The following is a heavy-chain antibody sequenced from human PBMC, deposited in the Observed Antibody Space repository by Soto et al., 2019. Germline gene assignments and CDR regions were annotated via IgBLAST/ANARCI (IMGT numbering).Heavy chain of an antibody. CDR1: GGSISSYY. CDR3: ARVKADVDTARDFDY. D-gene: IGHD5-18*01. V-gene: IGHV4-59*01. J-gene: IGHJ4*02. Sequence: PSETLSLTCTVSGGSISSYYWSWIRQPPGKGLEWIGYIYYSGSTNYNPSLKSRVTISVDASKNQFSLKLSSVTAADTAVYYCARVKADVDTARDFDYWGQGTLVTVSS. CDR2: IYYSGST.